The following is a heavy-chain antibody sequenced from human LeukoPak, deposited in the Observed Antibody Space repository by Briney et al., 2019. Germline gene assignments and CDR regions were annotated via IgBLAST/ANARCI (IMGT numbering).Heavy chain of an antibody. V-gene: IGHV1-69*13. CDR2: IIPIFGTA. D-gene: IGHD3-10*01. J-gene: IGHJ4*02. CDR1: GGTFSSYA. Sequence: ASVKVSCEASGGTFSSYAISWVRQAPGQGLEWMGGIIPIFGTANYAQKFQGRVTITADESTSTAYMELSSLRSEDTAVYYCARSRYYYGSGSYFGLFDYWGQGTLVTVSS. CDR3: ARSRYYYGSGSYFGLFDY.